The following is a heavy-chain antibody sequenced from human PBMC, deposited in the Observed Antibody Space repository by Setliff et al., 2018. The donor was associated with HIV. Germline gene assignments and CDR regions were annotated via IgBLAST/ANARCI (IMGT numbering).Heavy chain of an antibody. CDR3: ARAAYSGTYLWEPATDL. J-gene: IGHJ2*01. Sequence: PSETLSLTCTVSGGSISSGGYYWSWIRQHPGKGLEWIGYIYYSGSTYYNPSLKSLVTISVDTPKNQFSLKLSSVTAADTAVYYCARAAYSGTYLWEPATDLWGRGTLVTVSS. V-gene: IGHV4-31*01. CDR1: GGSISSGGYY. CDR2: IYYSGST. D-gene: IGHD1-26*01.